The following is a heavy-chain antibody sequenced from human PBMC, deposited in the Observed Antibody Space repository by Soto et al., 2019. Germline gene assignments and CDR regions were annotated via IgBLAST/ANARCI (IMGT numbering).Heavy chain of an antibody. J-gene: IGHJ6*02. CDR2: INNSGST. CDR1: GGSFSCYY. CDR3: ARWGPTTGPETGYYYYGMDV. V-gene: IGHV4-34*01. Sequence: SETLSLTCAVYGGSFSCYYWSWIRQPPGKGLEWIGEINNSGSTNYNPSLKSRVTISVDTSKNQFSLKLSSVTAADTAVYYCARWGPTTGPETGYYYYGMDVWGQGTTVTVSS. D-gene: IGHD1-1*01.